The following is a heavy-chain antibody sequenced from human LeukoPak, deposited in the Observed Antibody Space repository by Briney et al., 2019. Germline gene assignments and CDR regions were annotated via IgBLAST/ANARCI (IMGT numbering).Heavy chain of an antibody. Sequence: PGGSLRLSCAASGFTFSSYSMNWVRKAPGKGLEWVSSISSSSSYIYYADSVKGRFTISRDNAKNSLYLQMNSLRAEDTAVYYCAREGWRGYCSGGSCYYFDYWGQGTLVTVSS. D-gene: IGHD2-15*01. J-gene: IGHJ4*02. CDR3: AREGWRGYCSGGSCYYFDY. V-gene: IGHV3-21*01. CDR1: GFTFSSYS. CDR2: ISSSSSYI.